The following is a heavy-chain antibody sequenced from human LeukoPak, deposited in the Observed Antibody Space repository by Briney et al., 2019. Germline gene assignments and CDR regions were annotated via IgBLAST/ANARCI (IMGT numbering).Heavy chain of an antibody. Sequence: SETLSLTCAVYGGSFSGYYWSWIRQPPGKGLEWIGSIYYSGSTYYNPSLKSRVTISVDTSKNQFSLKLSSVTAADTAVYYCAVYSSGWYLNDYWGQGTLVTVSS. D-gene: IGHD6-19*01. CDR3: AVYSSGWYLNDY. CDR2: IYYSGST. CDR1: GGSFSGYY. V-gene: IGHV4-34*01. J-gene: IGHJ4*02.